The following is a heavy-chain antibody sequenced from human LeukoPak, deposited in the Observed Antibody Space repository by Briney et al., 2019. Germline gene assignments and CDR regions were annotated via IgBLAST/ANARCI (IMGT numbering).Heavy chain of an antibody. J-gene: IGHJ5*02. D-gene: IGHD3-3*01. CDR3: AKDPVFEWLSSDNWFDP. Sequence: HPGGSLRLSCAASGFTFSTYAMSWVRQAPGKGLEWVSGLSGSGSSAYYADSVKGRFTISRDNSKNTLYLQMNGLRAEDTAVYYCAKDPVFEWLSSDNWFDPWGQGTLVTVSS. V-gene: IGHV3-23*01. CDR1: GFTFSTYA. CDR2: LSGSGSSA.